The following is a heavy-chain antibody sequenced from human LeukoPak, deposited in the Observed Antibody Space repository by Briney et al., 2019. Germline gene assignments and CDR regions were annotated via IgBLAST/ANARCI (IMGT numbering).Heavy chain of an antibody. CDR3: AKAPLDSSSWYFGHFFDY. J-gene: IGHJ4*02. CDR2: ISGSGGST. D-gene: IGHD6-13*01. V-gene: IGHV3-23*01. Sequence: GGSLRLSCAASGFTFSSYAMSWVRQAPGKGLEWVSAISGSGGSTYYADSVKGRFTISRDNSKNTLYLQMNSLRAEDTAVYYCAKAPLDSSSWYFGHFFDYWGQGTLVTVSS. CDR1: GFTFSSYA.